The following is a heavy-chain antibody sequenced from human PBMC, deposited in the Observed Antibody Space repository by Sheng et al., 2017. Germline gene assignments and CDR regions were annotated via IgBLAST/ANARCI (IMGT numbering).Heavy chain of an antibody. J-gene: IGHJ4*02. Sequence: EVQLLESGGGLVQPGESLRLSCAVSGFTFRNYAMSWVRQASGKGLEWVSGISTTGGYTYNADSVKGRFSISRDNSKNTLYLQMNSLRVEDTAVYYCAKSWYSSSWYELGYWGPGTLVTVTS. CDR2: ISTTGGYT. CDR1: GFTFRNYA. CDR3: AKSWYSSSWYELGY. D-gene: IGHD6-13*01. V-gene: IGHV3-23*01.